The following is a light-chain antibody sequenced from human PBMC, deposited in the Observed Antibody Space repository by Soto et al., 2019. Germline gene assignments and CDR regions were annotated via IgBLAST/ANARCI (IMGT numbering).Light chain of an antibody. CDR2: EVS. Sequence: QSVLTQPASVSGSPGQSITISCTGTSSDVGTYNVVSWYQHHPGKAPKLMIFEVSNRPSGVSIRFSGSKSGNTASLSISGLQAEDEADYYCSSYTSDTTLVFGTGTKLT. V-gene: IGLV2-14*01. J-gene: IGLJ1*01. CDR3: SSYTSDTTLV. CDR1: SSDVGTYNV.